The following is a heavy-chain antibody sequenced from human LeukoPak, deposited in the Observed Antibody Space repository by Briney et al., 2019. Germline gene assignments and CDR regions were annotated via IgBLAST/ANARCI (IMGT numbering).Heavy chain of an antibody. CDR2: IYYSGNT. CDR1: GGSISSSRYY. J-gene: IGHJ3*01. D-gene: IGHD3-16*02. CDR3: ARGLGELSLWDAFDV. V-gene: IGHV4-39*07. Sequence: SETLSLTCTGSGGSISSSRYYWGWVRQPPGKGLEWIGSIYYSGNTYYNPSLKSRVTISVDTSNNQFSLRLSFVTAADAAVYYCARGLGELSLWDAFDVWGQGTMVAVSS.